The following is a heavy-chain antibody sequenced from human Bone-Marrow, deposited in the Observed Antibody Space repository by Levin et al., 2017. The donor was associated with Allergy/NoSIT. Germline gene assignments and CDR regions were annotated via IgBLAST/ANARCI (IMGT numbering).Heavy chain of an antibody. Sequence: GSLRLSCAVSGGSISSSNWWSWVRQPPGKGLEWIGEIYHSGSTNYNPSLKSRVTISVDKSKNQFSLKLSSVTAADTAVYYCARDGGGANWGSSFVHYGMDVWGQGTTVTVSS. CDR1: GGSISSSNW. D-gene: IGHD7-27*01. CDR2: IYHSGST. J-gene: IGHJ6*02. CDR3: ARDGGGANWGSSFVHYGMDV. V-gene: IGHV4-4*02.